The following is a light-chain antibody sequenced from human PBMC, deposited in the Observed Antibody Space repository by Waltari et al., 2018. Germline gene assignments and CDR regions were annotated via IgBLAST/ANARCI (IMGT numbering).Light chain of an antibody. V-gene: IGKV4-1*01. CDR1: QSVLYSSNNKNY. Sequence: DIVITQSPASLAVSLAERATINCKSSQSVLYSSNNKNYLACYQQKPGQPPKQLIYWASTRESGVPDRFSGSGSGTDFTLTITSLQAEDVAVYYCQQYYSTPRTFGQGTKVEIK. CDR2: WAS. J-gene: IGKJ1*01. CDR3: QQYYSTPRT.